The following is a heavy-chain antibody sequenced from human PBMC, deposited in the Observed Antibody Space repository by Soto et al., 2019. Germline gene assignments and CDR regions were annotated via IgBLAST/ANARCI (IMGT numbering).Heavy chain of an antibody. Sequence: SETLSLTCNVSGGSISSSSYYWGWVRQPPGKGLEWIGSVYYSGATYYNPSLRSRVTLAADTSKNQFSLTLTSVTAADTAVYYCTSQEVSQTYYYYAMDVWGQGTTVTVS. CDR1: GGSISSSSYY. CDR2: VYYSGAT. CDR3: TSQEVSQTYYYYAMDV. V-gene: IGHV4-39*01. D-gene: IGHD4-4*01. J-gene: IGHJ6*02.